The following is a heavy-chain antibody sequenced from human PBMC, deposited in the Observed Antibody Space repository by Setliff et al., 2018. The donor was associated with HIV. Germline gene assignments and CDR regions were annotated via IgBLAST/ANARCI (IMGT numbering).Heavy chain of an antibody. CDR1: GGVSGGDMGVHD. J-gene: IGHJ4*02. CDR3: ARGRPGGTDY. V-gene: IGHV4-61*08. D-gene: IGHD3-16*01. CDR2: IYTSGST. Sequence: SETLSLTCSVSGGVSGGDMGVHDWSWIRQPPGKGLEWIGYIYTSGSTMYNPSLKSRVSISIDKSKKQFSLKVTSVTATDTAVYYCARGRPGGTDYWGQGTLVTVSS.